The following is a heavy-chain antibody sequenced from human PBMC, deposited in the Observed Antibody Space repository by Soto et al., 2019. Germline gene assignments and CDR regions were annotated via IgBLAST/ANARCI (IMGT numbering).Heavy chain of an antibody. CDR3: ARGPGDLGYFDY. J-gene: IGHJ4*02. CDR1: GYTFTSYD. CDR2: MNPYNGNT. D-gene: IGHD3-10*01. V-gene: IGHV1-8*01. Sequence: QVQLVQSGAEVKNPGASVKVSCKASGYTFTSYDINWVRQAPGQGLEWMGWMNPYNGNTGYAQNFQGRVTMTSNTSISTAYMELSSLKSEDTAVYYCARGPGDLGYFDYWGQGALVTVSS.